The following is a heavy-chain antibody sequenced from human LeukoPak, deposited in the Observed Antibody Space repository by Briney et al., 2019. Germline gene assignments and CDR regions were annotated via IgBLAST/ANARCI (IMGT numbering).Heavy chain of an antibody. J-gene: IGHJ4*02. D-gene: IGHD2-15*01. Sequence: PGGSLRLSCAASGFTFSSYSMNWVRQAPGKGLEWVSYISSSSTIYYADSVKGRFTISRDNAKNSLYLQMNSLRAEDTAVYYCATGGRGYFDYWGQGTLVTVSS. CDR3: ATGGRGYFDY. CDR2: ISSSSTI. CDR1: GFTFSSYS. V-gene: IGHV3-48*01.